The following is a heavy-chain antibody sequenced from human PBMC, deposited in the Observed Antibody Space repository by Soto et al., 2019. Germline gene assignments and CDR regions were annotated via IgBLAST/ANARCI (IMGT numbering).Heavy chain of an antibody. J-gene: IGHJ4*02. Sequence: SETLSLTCTVSGGSVSSGSYYWSWIRQPPGKGLEWIGYIYYSGSTNYNPSLKSRVTISVDTSKNQFSLKLSSVTAADTAVYYCARAHGSGGSCPFDYWGQGTLVTVSS. D-gene: IGHD2-15*01. CDR2: IYYSGST. CDR1: GGSVSSGSYY. V-gene: IGHV4-61*01. CDR3: ARAHGSGGSCPFDY.